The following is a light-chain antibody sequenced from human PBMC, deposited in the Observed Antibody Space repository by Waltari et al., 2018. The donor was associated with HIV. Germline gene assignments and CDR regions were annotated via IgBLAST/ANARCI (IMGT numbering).Light chain of an antibody. Sequence: NFMLTQPHSVSASPGKTVTISCTGSSGRVASNYVQWDQQRPGIAPTPVIYKEDQRPSGVPDRFSGSLNRSSNSASLTISGLKTEDEADYYCQSFHGITAVFGGGTKLTVL. CDR3: QSFHGITAV. CDR1: SGRVASNY. CDR2: KED. V-gene: IGLV6-57*02. J-gene: IGLJ3*02.